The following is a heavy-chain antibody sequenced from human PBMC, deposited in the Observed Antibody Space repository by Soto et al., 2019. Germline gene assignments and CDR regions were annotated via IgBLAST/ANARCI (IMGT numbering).Heavy chain of an antibody. CDR3: ARATGGSYPDVPFDY. Sequence: GESLKISCKGSGYSFTDYWIGWVRQMPGKGLEWMGIIYPGDSDTRYSPSFQGQVTISAGKSISTAYLQWSSLKASDTAMYFCARATGGSYPDVPFDYWGQGTLVTVSS. J-gene: IGHJ4*02. V-gene: IGHV5-51*01. CDR2: IYPGDSDT. CDR1: GYSFTDYW. D-gene: IGHD1-26*01.